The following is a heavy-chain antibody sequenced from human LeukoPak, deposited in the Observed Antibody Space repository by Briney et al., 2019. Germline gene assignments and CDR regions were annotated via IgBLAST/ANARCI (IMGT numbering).Heavy chain of an antibody. CDR3: ARSQGIAAAGRRFDP. CDR1: GYTFTGYY. V-gene: IGHV1-2*02. D-gene: IGHD6-13*01. CDR2: INPNSGGT. J-gene: IGHJ5*02. Sequence: ASVKVSCKASGYTFTGYYMHWLRQAPGQGLEWMGWINPNSGGTNYAQKFQGRVTITRDTSISTAYMALSRLRSEDTAVYYCARSQGIAAAGRRFDPWGQGTLVTVSS.